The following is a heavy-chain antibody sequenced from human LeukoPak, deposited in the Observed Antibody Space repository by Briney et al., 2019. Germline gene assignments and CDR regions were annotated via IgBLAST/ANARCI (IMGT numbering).Heavy chain of an antibody. CDR1: GFTFKNAW. CDR2: IKSETDGGAI. V-gene: IGHV3-15*01. CDR3: TPSIAARPLFPAYYYYMDV. Sequence: AGGSLRLSCAASGFTFKNAWMSWVRQAPGKGLEWVGRIKSETDGGAIDYAAPVKGRFTISRDDSKNTLYLQMNSLKTEDTAVYYCTPSIAARPLFPAYYYYMDVWGKGTTVTVSS. J-gene: IGHJ6*03. D-gene: IGHD6-6*01.